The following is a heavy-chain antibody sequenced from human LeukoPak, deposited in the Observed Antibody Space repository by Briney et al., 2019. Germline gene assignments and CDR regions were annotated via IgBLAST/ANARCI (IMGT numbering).Heavy chain of an antibody. J-gene: IGHJ4*02. CDR3: ARDSAEVYAIFDY. CDR1: GYTFTGYY. V-gene: IGHV1-2*02. CDR2: INPNSGGT. Sequence: ASVKVSCKASGYTFTGYYMHWVRQAPGQELEWMGWINPNSGGTNYAQKFQGRVTMTRDTSISTAYMELSRLRSDDTAVYYCARDSAEVYAIFDYWGQGTLVTVSS. D-gene: IGHD2-8*01.